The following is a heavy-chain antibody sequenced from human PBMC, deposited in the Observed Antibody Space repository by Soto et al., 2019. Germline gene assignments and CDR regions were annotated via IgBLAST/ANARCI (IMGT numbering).Heavy chain of an antibody. D-gene: IGHD3-3*01. CDR3: ARWSYLDY. J-gene: IGHJ4*02. CDR2: ISGSDGKT. CDR1: GFSFGSYA. Sequence: LRLSFAASGFSFGSYALSWVRQAPGKGLEWVSTISGSDGKTFYADSVKGRYSISRDTSQSTLYLQMNSLRADDTAMYYCARWSYLDYWGQGTRVTVSS. V-gene: IGHV3-23*01.